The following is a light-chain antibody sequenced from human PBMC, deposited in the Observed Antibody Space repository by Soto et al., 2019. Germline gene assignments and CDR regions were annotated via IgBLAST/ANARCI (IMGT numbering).Light chain of an antibody. J-gene: IGKJ2*01. CDR3: QQYKAYPYT. CDR1: QSIGSY. CDR2: GGS. V-gene: IGKV1-39*01. Sequence: MYHSLSSLSASKRDRVTITCGASQSIGSYLNWYQQKPGKAPNLLIHGGSILQSGVPPRFSGGGSGTEFTLTISGLQPDDFATYYCQQYKAYPYTFAQG.